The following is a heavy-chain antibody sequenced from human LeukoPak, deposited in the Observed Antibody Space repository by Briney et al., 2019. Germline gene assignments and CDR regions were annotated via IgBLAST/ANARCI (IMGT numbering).Heavy chain of an antibody. J-gene: IGHJ2*01. CDR1: GFTFSSYG. V-gene: IGHV3-30*02. CDR2: IRYDGSNK. CDR3: ARDKDEAYCGGDCPLFDL. Sequence: GGSLRLSCAASGFTFSSYGMHWVRQAPGKGLEWVAFIRYDGSNKYYADSVKGRFTISRDNSKNTLYLQMNSLRAEDTAVYYCARDKDEAYCGGDCPLFDLWGRGTLVTVSS. D-gene: IGHD2-21*01.